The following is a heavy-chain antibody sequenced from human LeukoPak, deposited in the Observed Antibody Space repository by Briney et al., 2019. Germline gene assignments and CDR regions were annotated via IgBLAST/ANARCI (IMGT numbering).Heavy chain of an antibody. J-gene: IGHJ4*02. CDR1: GFTFSSYD. CDR3: ARSRPYSSGYFDY. Sequence: GGSLRLSCAASGFTFSSYDMHWVRQATGKGLEWVSAIGTAGGTYYPGSVKGRFTISRENAKNSLYLQMNSLRAGNTAVYYCARSRPYSSGYFDYWGQGTLVTVSS. V-gene: IGHV3-13*01. CDR2: IGTAGGT. D-gene: IGHD6-19*01.